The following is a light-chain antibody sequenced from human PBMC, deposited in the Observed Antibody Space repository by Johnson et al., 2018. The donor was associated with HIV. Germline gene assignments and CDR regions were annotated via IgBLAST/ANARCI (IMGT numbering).Light chain of an antibody. V-gene: IGLV1-51*02. J-gene: IGLJ1*01. CDR1: SCNIGNNY. CDR3: GTWDSSLSAHYV. CDR2: ENN. Sequence: QSVLTQPPSVSAAPGQKVTISCSGSSCNIGNNYVSWYQQLPGTAPKLLIYENNKRPPGIPDRFSASKSGTSATLGITGLQTGDEADYYCGTWDSSLSAHYVFGTGTKITVL.